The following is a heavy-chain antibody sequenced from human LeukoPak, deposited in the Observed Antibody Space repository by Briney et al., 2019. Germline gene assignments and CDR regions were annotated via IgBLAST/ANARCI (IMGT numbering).Heavy chain of an antibody. CDR2: IGWNTGSI. CDR1: GFTFDDYA. D-gene: IGHD1-26*01. V-gene: IGHV3-9*01. J-gene: IGHJ4*02. CDR3: AKDLRYSGSYLFDC. Sequence: GGSLRLSCAASGFTFDDYAMNWVRQAPGKGLEWVSGIGWNTGSIDYADSVKGRFTISRDNAKNSLYLQMNSLRAEDTALYYCAKDLRYSGSYLFDCWGQGTLITVSS.